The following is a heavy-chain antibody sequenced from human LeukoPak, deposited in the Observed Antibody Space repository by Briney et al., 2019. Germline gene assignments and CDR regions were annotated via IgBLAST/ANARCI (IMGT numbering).Heavy chain of an antibody. CDR2: IIPILGIA. J-gene: IGHJ5*02. CDR1: GGTFSSYA. Sequence: GASVKVSCKASGGTFSSYAISWVRQAPGQGLEWMGRIIPILGIANYARKFQGRVTITADKSTSTAYMELSSLRSEDTAVYYCANFKYSSSWYNVDWFDPWGQGTLVTVSS. CDR3: ANFKYSSSWYNVDWFDP. V-gene: IGHV1-69*04. D-gene: IGHD6-13*01.